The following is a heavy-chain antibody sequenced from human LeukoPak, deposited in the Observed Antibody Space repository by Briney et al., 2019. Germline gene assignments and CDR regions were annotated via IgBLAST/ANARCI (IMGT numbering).Heavy chain of an antibody. CDR1: GFTFGSYA. CDR2: INHSGST. J-gene: IGHJ4*02. CDR3: ARGQNGIAARPPDY. D-gene: IGHD6-6*01. Sequence: GSLRLSCAASGFTFGSYAMSWIRQPPGKGLEWIGEINHSGSTNYNPSLKSRVTISVDTSKNQFPLKLSSVTAADTAVYYCARGQNGIAARPPDYWGQGTLVTVSS. V-gene: IGHV4-34*01.